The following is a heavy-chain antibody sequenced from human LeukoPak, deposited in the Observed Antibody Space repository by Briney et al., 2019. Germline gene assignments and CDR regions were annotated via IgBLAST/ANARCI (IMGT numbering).Heavy chain of an antibody. Sequence: SETLSLTCAVYGGSFSGYYWSWIRQPPGKGLEWIGEINHSGSTNYNPSLKSRVTISADTSKNQFSLKLSSVTAADTAVYYCARGARSRDGYNYVYWGQGTLVTVSS. CDR3: ARGARSRDGYNYVY. D-gene: IGHD5-12*01. CDR1: GGSFSGYY. J-gene: IGHJ4*02. CDR2: INHSGST. V-gene: IGHV4-34*01.